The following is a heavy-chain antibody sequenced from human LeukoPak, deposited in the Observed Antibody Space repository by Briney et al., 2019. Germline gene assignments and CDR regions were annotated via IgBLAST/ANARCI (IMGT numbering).Heavy chain of an antibody. CDR2: IYYSGST. D-gene: IGHD6-19*01. CDR3: ARESYSSGWFENWFDP. CDR1: GGSISSGGYY. Sequence: SETLSLTCTVSGGSISSGGYYWSWIRQHPGKGLEWIGYIYYSGSTYYNPSLKSRVTISVDTSKNQFSLKLSSVTAADTAVYYCARESYSSGWFENWFDPWGQGTLVTVSS. J-gene: IGHJ5*02. V-gene: IGHV4-31*03.